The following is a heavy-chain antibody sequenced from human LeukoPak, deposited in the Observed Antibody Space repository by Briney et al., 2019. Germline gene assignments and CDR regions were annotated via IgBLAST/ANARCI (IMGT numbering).Heavy chain of an antibody. J-gene: IGHJ4*02. CDR2: ITPSGDGT. V-gene: IGHV3-23*01. D-gene: IGHD5-18*01. CDR1: GFTFSSRA. CDR3: AKDSGYSYDPVIFNLDY. Sequence: TGGSLRLSCAASGFTFSSRAMSWVRQAPGKGLEWVSSITPSGDGTYYAASVKGRFTISRDNSKNTLYLQMDSLRAEDTAVYYCAKDSGYSYDPVIFNLDYWGQGTLVTVSS.